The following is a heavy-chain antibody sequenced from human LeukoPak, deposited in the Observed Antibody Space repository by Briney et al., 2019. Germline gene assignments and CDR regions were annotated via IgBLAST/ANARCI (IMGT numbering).Heavy chain of an antibody. J-gene: IGHJ5*01. CDR1: GFTFSSFW. CDR3: GRDPDS. V-gene: IGHV3-7*04. CDR2: ISGDGRER. Sequence: GGSLRLSCEASGFTFSSFWMNWVRQAPGKGLEWVAGISGDGRERDYLDSVRGRFTISRDNAKNSLYLQMNSLTAEDTAVYYCGRDPDSWGQGTVVTVSS.